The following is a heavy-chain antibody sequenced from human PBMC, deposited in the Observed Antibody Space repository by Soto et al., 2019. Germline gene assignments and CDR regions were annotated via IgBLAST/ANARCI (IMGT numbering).Heavy chain of an antibody. D-gene: IGHD2-8*01. CDR3: ARAPVGLYTISYFEY. CDR2: IYYSGST. J-gene: IGHJ4*02. V-gene: IGHV4-30-4*01. CDR1: GGSISSGDYY. Sequence: PSETLSLTCTVSGGSISSGDYYWSWIRQPPGKGLEWIGYIYYSGSTYYNPSLKSRVTISVDTSRNQFSLKLTSVTAADTAVYCCARAPVGLYTISYFEYWSQGKRVTVSS.